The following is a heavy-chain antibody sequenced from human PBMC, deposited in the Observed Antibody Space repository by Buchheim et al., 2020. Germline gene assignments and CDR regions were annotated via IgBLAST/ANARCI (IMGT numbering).Heavy chain of an antibody. CDR1: GFTFSDLV. CDR3: ARDHRIHGCTLDY. Sequence: EVQLVESGGGLVQPGGSLRLSCAASGFTFSDLVMRWVRQTPGKGLMWVSRINSGGSSTIYGESVRGRFTVSRDNAKNTLYLQMNSLRAEDTGVYYCARDHRIHGCTLDYWGQGT. D-gene: IGHD2-8*01. J-gene: IGHJ4*02. CDR2: INSGGSST. V-gene: IGHV3-74*01.